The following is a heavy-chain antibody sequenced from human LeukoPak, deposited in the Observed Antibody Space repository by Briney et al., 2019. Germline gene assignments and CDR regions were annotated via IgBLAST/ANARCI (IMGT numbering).Heavy chain of an antibody. V-gene: IGHV3-23*01. CDR3: APTTESSGSFDY. J-gene: IGHJ4*02. D-gene: IGHD6-19*01. CDR2: ISGSGRST. CDR1: KFTFSNYG. Sequence: PGGSLRLSCAASKFTFSNYGMSWVRQAPGKGLEWVSSISGSGRSTYYADSVKGRFTISRDNSKNTLYLQMNSLRAEGTAVYYCAPTTESSGSFDYWGQGTLVTVSS.